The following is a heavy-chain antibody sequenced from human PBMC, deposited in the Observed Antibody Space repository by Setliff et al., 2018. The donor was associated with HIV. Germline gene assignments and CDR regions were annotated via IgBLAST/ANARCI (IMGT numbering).Heavy chain of an antibody. CDR2: LYNDGST. CDR3: ARDPRGAVAGFDY. Sequence: AGGSLRLSCAVSGFTISYDHVAWVRQAPGKGLEWVSALYNDGSTYYTDSVKDRIIISRDNSKNTVFLQMSSLRAEDTAIYFCARDPRGAVAGFDYWGRGTLVTVSS. CDR1: GFTISYDH. V-gene: IGHV3-66*01. J-gene: IGHJ4*02. D-gene: IGHD6-19*01.